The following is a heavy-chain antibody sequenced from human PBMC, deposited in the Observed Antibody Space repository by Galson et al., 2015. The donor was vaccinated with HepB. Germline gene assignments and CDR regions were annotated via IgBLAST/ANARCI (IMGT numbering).Heavy chain of an antibody. Sequence: SLRLSCAASGITFSSYAMSWVRQAPGKGLEWVSAISGSGGSTYYADSVKGRFTISRDNSKNTLYLQMNSLRAEDTAVYYCAKAQDFWSGYDAFDIWGQGTMVTVSS. D-gene: IGHD3-3*01. J-gene: IGHJ3*02. CDR3: AKAQDFWSGYDAFDI. V-gene: IGHV3-23*01. CDR2: ISGSGGST. CDR1: GITFSSYA.